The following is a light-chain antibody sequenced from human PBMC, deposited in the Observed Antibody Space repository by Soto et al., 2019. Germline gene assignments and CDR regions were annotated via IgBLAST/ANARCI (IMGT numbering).Light chain of an antibody. CDR2: KAS. J-gene: IGKJ2*01. V-gene: IGKV1-5*03. Sequence: DIQMTQSPSTLSASVGDRVTITCRASQHIGSWLAWYQQKPGKAPKLVIYKASSLESGVPARFSGSGSGTEFTLTISSLQPDDFATYSCQQYNSYSYTFGQGTKLEMK. CDR3: QQYNSYSYT. CDR1: QHIGSW.